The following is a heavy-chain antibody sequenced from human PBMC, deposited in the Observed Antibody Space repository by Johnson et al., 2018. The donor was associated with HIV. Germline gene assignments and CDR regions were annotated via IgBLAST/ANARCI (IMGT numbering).Heavy chain of an antibody. CDR2: IKQDGSEK. CDR1: GFTFSSYW. CDR3: ATEYGSGSYYTYAFDI. V-gene: IGHV3-7*05. J-gene: IGHJ3*02. Sequence: VQLVESGGGLVQPGGSLRLSCAASGFTFSSYWMSWVRQAPGKGLEWVANIKQDGSEKYYVDSVKGRFTISRDNAKNSLYLQMNSLRAEDTAVYYCATEYGSGSYYTYAFDIWGQGTTVTVSS. D-gene: IGHD3-10*01.